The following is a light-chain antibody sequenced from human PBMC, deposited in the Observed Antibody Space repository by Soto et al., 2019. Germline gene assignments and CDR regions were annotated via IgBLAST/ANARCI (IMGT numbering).Light chain of an antibody. CDR2: GAS. V-gene: IGKV3-15*01. CDR1: QSVSSF. J-gene: IGKJ1*01. CDR3: QQYSNWPSWT. Sequence: EKVMTQSPATLSMSPGERATLSCRASQSVSSFLAWYPQKPGQAPRLLIYGASTRATGIPARFSGSGSGTEFTLTISSLQSEDFAVYYCQQYSNWPSWTFGQGTKVEVK.